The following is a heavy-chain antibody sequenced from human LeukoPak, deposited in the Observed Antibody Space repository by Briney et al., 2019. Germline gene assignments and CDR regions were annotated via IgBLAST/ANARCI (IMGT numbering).Heavy chain of an antibody. CDR3: ARGLVGATGDY. D-gene: IGHD1-26*01. V-gene: IGHV1-69*01. CDR2: IIPIFGTA. Sequence: SVKVSCKASGGTFSSYAISGVRQAPGQGLEWMGGIIPIFGTANYAQKFQGRVTITADESTSTAYMELSSLRAEDTAVYYCARGLVGATGDYWGQGTLVTVSS. CDR1: GGTFSSYA. J-gene: IGHJ4*02.